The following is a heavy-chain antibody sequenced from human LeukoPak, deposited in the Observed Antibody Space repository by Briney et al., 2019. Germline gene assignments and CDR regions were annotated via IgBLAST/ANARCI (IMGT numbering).Heavy chain of an antibody. CDR1: GFTFSSYG. J-gene: IGHJ4*02. CDR2: IRYNGTNK. V-gene: IGHV3-30*02. D-gene: IGHD5-12*01. Sequence: PGGSLRLSCAASGFTFSSYGMHWVRQAPGKGLEWVAFIRYNGTNKYYADSVKGRFTISRDNSKNTLFLQMNTLRTDDTAIYYCATDIVTTMRVIGWGQGALVTVSS. CDR3: ATDIVTTMRVIG.